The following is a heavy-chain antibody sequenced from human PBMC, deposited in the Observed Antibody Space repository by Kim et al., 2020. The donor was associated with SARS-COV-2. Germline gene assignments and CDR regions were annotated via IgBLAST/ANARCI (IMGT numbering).Heavy chain of an antibody. CDR1: SGSINSFY. V-gene: IGHV4-4*07. J-gene: IGHJ4*02. Sequence: SETLSLTCTVSSGSINSFYWSWIRQPAGQGLEWIGRIYSDGVTNYNPALKSRVTMSVDTSKNQFSLRLTRVSAADTAVYYCARTSGLKSLDYWGQGTLGT. CDR2: IYSDGVT. D-gene: IGHD3-10*01. CDR3: ARTSGLKSLDY.